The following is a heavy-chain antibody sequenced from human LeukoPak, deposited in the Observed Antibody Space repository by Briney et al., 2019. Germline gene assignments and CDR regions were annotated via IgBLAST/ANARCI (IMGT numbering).Heavy chain of an antibody. V-gene: IGHV3-48*04. CDR1: GFIFSDYS. J-gene: IGHJ4*02. CDR2: ISRSSSTI. CDR3: ARDTVFDY. Sequence: GGSLRLSCAASGFIFSDYSMNWVRQAPGKGLEWVSYISRSSSTIYYADSVKGRFTISRDNGKNSLYLQMNSLRAEDTAVYYCARDTVFDYWGQGTLVTVSS.